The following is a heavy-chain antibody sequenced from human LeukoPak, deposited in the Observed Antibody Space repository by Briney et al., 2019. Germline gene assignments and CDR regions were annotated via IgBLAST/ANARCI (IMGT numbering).Heavy chain of an antibody. CDR3: ARDSGTTGEVKFDP. CDR1: GGSFSGYY. D-gene: IGHD3-10*01. V-gene: IGHV4-34*01. CDR2: INHSGST. J-gene: IGHJ5*02. Sequence: SETLSLTCAVYGGSFSGYYWSWIRQPPGKGLEWIGEINHSGSTNYNPSLKSRVTISVDTSKNQFSLKLSSVTAADTAVYYCARDSGTTGEVKFDPWGQGTLVTVSS.